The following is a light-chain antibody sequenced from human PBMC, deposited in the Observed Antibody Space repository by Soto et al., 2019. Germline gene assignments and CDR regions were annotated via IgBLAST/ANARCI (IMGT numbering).Light chain of an antibody. CDR2: DVS. J-gene: IGKJ1*01. V-gene: IGKV1-5*01. CDR3: QQYNSYPWT. Sequence: DIQMTQSPSTLFASVGDRVTITCRASQTISSWLAWYQQKPGKAPKLLIYDVSSLESGVPSRFSGSGSGTEFTLTISSLQPDDFATYYCQQYNSYPWTFGQGTKVDIK. CDR1: QTISSW.